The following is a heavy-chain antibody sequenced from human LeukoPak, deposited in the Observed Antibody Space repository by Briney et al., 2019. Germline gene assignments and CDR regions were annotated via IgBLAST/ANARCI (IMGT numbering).Heavy chain of an antibody. D-gene: IGHD5-24*01. CDR1: GFTFSSYA. CDR2: ISGSGGST. J-gene: IGHJ4*02. CDR3: AKDRRDGYNPFFDY. V-gene: IGHV3-23*01. Sequence: GGSLRLSCAASGFTFSSYAMSWVRQAPGKGLEWVSAISGSGGSTYYADSVKGWFTISRDNSKNTLYLQMNSLRAEDTAVYYCAKDRRDGYNPFFDYWGQGTLVTVSS.